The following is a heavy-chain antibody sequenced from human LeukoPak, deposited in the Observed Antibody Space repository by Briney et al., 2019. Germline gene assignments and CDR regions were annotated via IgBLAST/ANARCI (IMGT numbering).Heavy chain of an antibody. CDR1: GGSISSGGYY. Sequence: SETLSLTCTVSGGSISSGGYYWSWIRQHPGKGLEWIGYIYYSGSTYYNPSLKSRTIISVDTSKNQFSLKLNSVTAADTAVYHCARGTVPARWFDPWGQGTLVTVSS. CDR2: IYYSGST. D-gene: IGHD2-2*01. J-gene: IGHJ5*02. V-gene: IGHV4-31*02. CDR3: ARGTVPARWFDP.